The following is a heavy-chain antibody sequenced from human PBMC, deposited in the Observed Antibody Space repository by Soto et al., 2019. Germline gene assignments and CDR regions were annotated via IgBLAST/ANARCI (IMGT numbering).Heavy chain of an antibody. CDR2: ISSGSSYI. Sequence: EVQLVESGGGLVKPGGSLRLSCAASGFTFSSYNMNWVRQAPGKGLEWVSSISSGSSYIYYAVSAQGRFTISRDNAKNSLYLQMNSLRAEDTAIYYCARAYGMVRGSPPGTDYWGQGNLVTVSS. CDR1: GFTFSSYN. D-gene: IGHD3-10*01. CDR3: ARAYGMVRGSPPGTDY. J-gene: IGHJ4*02. V-gene: IGHV3-21*01.